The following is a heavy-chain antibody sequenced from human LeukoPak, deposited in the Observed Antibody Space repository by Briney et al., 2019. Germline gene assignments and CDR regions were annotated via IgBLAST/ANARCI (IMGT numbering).Heavy chain of an antibody. CDR1: GFSFSTYS. V-gene: IGHV3-21*01. CDR3: ARVRSSGWNYDGFDI. Sequence: GGSLRLSCAASGFSFSTYSMNWVRQAPGKGLEWVSSISRNSRYIYYADSMKGRFTISRDNARNSLYLQMNSLRVEDTAVYYCARVRSSGWNYDGFDIWGQGTMVTVSS. CDR2: ISRNSRYI. J-gene: IGHJ3*02. D-gene: IGHD6-19*01.